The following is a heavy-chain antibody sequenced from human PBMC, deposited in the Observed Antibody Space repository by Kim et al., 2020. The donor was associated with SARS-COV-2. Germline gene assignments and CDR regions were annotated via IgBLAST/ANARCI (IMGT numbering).Heavy chain of an antibody. CDR3: ARLPPSLNWFDP. CDR1: GGSISSSSYY. CDR2: IYYSGST. V-gene: IGHV4-39*01. Sequence: SETLSLTCTVSGGSISSSSYYWGWIRQPPGKGLEWIGSIYYSGSTYYNPSLKSRVTISVDTSKNQFSLKLSSVTAADTAVYYCARLPPSLNWFDPWGQGTLVTVSS. J-gene: IGHJ5*02.